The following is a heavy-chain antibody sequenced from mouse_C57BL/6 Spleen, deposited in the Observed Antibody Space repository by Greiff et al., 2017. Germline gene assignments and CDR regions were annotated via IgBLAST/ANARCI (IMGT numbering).Heavy chain of an antibody. Sequence: EVMLVESGAELVKPGASVKLSCTASGFNIKDYYMHWVKQRTEQGLEWIGRIDPEDGETKYAPKFQGKATITADTSSNTAYLQLSSLTSEDTAVYYCAPYYYCSSVYYAMDYWGQGTSVTVSS. CDR1: GFNIKDYY. J-gene: IGHJ4*01. CDR2: IDPEDGET. V-gene: IGHV14-2*01. CDR3: APYYYCSSVYYAMDY. D-gene: IGHD1-1*01.